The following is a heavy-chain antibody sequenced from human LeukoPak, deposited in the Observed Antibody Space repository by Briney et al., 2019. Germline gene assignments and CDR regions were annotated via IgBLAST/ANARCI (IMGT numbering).Heavy chain of an antibody. Sequence: PGGSLRLSCAASGFTFSSYSMNWVRQAPGKGLEWVSYISSSSSTTYYADSVKGRFTISRDNAKNSLYLQMNSLRAEDTAVYYCARDPSGSDFDYWGQGTLVTVSS. CDR2: ISSSSSTT. J-gene: IGHJ4*02. CDR1: GFTFSSYS. D-gene: IGHD5-12*01. V-gene: IGHV3-48*04. CDR3: ARDPSGSDFDY.